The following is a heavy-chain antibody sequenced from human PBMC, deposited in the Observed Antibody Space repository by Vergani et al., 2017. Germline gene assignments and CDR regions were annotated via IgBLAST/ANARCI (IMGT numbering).Heavy chain of an antibody. D-gene: IGHD6-6*01. CDR1: GYTFTDYF. CDR2: INPNSGGT. V-gene: IGHV1-2*02. J-gene: IGHJ5*02. CDR3: ASQLVRNNWFDP. Sequence: QVQLVQSGAEVKKPGASVKVSCKASGYTFTDYFMHWVRQAPGQGLEWMGWINPNSGGTNYAQKFQGRVTMTRDTSTSTVYMELSSLRSEDTAVYYCASQLVRNNWFDPWGQGTLVTVSS.